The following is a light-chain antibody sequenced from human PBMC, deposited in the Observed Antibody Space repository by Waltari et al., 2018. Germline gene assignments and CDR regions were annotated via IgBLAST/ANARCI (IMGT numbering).Light chain of an antibody. V-gene: IGLV2-14*01. Sequence: QSALTQPASVSGSPGQSIPISCTGSSSDGGGYNYVPWYQQHPGKAPKLMTYHVSERPSGVSNRFSGSKSGNTASLTISGLQAEDEADYYCISYTTSNTWVFGGGTKLTVL. CDR2: HVS. J-gene: IGLJ3*02. CDR3: ISYTTSNTWV. CDR1: SSDGGGYNY.